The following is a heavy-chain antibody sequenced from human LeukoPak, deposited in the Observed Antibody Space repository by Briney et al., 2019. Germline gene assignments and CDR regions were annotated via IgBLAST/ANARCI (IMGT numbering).Heavy chain of an antibody. V-gene: IGHV5-51*01. CDR3: ARNHASGVWFGELLFDY. J-gene: IGHJ4*02. D-gene: IGHD3-10*01. CDR1: GYSFTSYW. Sequence: GESLKISCKGSGYSFTSYWIGWVRQMPGKGLEWMGIIYPGDSDTRYSPSFQGQVPISADKSMSTPYLQWSSLKATDTAMYYCARNHASGVWFGELLFDYWGQGTLVTVSS. CDR2: IYPGDSDT.